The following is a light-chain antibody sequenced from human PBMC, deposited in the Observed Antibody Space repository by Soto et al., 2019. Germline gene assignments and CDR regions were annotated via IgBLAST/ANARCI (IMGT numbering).Light chain of an antibody. CDR3: QQYQNLWT. CDR1: HSISTY. Sequence: EIVLTQSPATLSMSPGDRTTLSCRASHSISTYLAWYQHKPGQAPRLLIYSASVRAAGVPARFSGSGSGTEFTLTISGLQSEDFALYYCQQYQNLWTFGQGTKVDI. J-gene: IGKJ1*01. V-gene: IGKV3-15*01. CDR2: SAS.